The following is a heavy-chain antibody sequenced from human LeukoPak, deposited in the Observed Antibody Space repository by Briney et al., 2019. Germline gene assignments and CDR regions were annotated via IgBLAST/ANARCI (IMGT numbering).Heavy chain of an antibody. CDR1: GFTFSTYS. V-gene: IGHV3-21*04. Sequence: GGSLRLSCAASGFTFSTYSMNWVRQAPGKGLEWVSSISSNNRYIYYADSVKGRFTISRDNSKNTLYLQMNSLRAEDTAVYYCAKVRDSGSYTYYSFGMDVWGQGTTATVSS. CDR2: ISSNNRYI. CDR3: AKVRDSGSYTYYSFGMDV. D-gene: IGHD1-26*01. J-gene: IGHJ6*02.